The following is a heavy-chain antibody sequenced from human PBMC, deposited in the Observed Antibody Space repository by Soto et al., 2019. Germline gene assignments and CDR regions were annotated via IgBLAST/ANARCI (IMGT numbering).Heavy chain of an antibody. J-gene: IGHJ3*02. CDR2: INPSGGST. V-gene: IGHV1-46*01. D-gene: IGHD6-13*01. CDR1: GYTFTSYY. Sequence: ASVKVSCKASGYTFTSYYMHWVRKAPGQGLEWMGIINPSGGSTSYAQKFQGRVTMTRDTSTSTVYMELSSLRSEDTAVYYCARARPTKSAAADDAFDIWGQGTMVTVSS. CDR3: ARARPTKSAAADDAFDI.